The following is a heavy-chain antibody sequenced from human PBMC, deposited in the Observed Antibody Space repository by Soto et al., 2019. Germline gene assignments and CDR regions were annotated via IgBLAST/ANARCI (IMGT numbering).Heavy chain of an antibody. CDR3: ASRDPGTSVDY. CDR1: GASISSVGYS. V-gene: IGHV4-30-2*01. Sequence: SETLSLTCAVSGASISSVGYSWSWIRQPPGKGLEWIGYIHQTGITYYNPSLKSRVTISLDRSNNQFSLNLTSLTAEDTAVYYCASRDPGTSVDYWGQGTLVTVSS. J-gene: IGHJ4*02. D-gene: IGHD1-1*01. CDR2: IHQTGIT.